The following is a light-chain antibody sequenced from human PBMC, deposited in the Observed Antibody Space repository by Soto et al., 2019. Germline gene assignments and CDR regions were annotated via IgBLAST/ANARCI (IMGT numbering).Light chain of an antibody. Sequence: QSALTQPASVSGSPGQSITISCTGTSSYVGSYDLVSWYQQHPDKAPKLLLFEVSKRPSGVSIRFSGSKSGNTASLTSAGLQPDDEADYYCCSSATPMLFGGGTKVTVL. V-gene: IGLV2-23*02. CDR3: CSSATPML. CDR1: SSYVGSYDL. CDR2: EVS. J-gene: IGLJ2*01.